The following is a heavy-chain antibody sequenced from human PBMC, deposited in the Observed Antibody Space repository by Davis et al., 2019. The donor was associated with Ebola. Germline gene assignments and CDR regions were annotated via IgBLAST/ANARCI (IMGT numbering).Heavy chain of an antibody. CDR3: VRDSGYYSHDY. CDR2: ISGSSGTI. Sequence: GESLKISCAASGFPFRDYYMSWIRQAPGKGLEWLSYISGSSGTIEYADSVKGRFTISRDNAKNLLYLQMNSLRAEDTAVYYCVRDSGYYSHDYWGHGTLVTVSS. J-gene: IGHJ4*01. D-gene: IGHD5-12*01. V-gene: IGHV3-11*01. CDR1: GFPFRDYY.